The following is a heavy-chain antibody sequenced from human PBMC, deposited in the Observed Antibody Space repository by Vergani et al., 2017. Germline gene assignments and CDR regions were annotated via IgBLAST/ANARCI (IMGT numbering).Heavy chain of an antibody. D-gene: IGHD3-10*01. Sequence: EVQLLESGGGLVQPWGSRRLSCAGAGFTFDTYTMAYVRQAPGKGLEWVATISSGGGDIFYADSVKGRFTISRDNSKNTLFLQMNSLKDEDTAVYYCTTAWGLYYLHGEYFQYWGRGTLGSVSS. CDR2: ISSGGGDI. CDR3: TTAWGLYYLHGEYFQY. J-gene: IGHJ1*01. CDR1: GFTFDTYT. V-gene: IGHV3-23*01.